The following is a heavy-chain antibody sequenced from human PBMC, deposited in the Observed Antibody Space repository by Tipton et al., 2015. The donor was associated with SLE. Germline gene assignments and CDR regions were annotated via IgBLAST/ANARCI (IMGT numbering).Heavy chain of an antibody. J-gene: IGHJ4*02. CDR3: ARVSSSTRYSFPFDF. D-gene: IGHD2-21*01. CDR2: IYHSGNV. Sequence: TLSLTCTVSGGSISSGGYYWSWIRQPPGKGLEWIGEIYHSGNVNYKASLRSRVTLSIDKFRNQFSMMLTSVTAADTAVYYCARVSSSTRYSFPFDFWGQGVLVTVSA. CDR1: GGSISSGGYY. V-gene: IGHV4-61*08.